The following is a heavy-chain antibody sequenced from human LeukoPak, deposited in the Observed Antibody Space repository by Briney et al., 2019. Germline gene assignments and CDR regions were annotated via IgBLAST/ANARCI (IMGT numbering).Heavy chain of an antibody. J-gene: IGHJ3*02. D-gene: IGHD5-18*01. CDR2: IWYDGSNK. V-gene: IGHV3-33*01. CDR3: ATEYSYAFDI. CDR1: GFTFSSYG. Sequence: GGSLRLSCAASGFTFSSYGMHWVRQAPGKGLEWVAVIWYDGSNKYYADSVKGRFTISRDNSKNTLYLQMNSLRGEDTAVYYCATEYSYAFDIWGQGTMVTVSS.